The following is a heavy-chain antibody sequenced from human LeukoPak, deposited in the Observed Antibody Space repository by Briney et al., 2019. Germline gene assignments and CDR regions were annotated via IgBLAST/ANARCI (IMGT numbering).Heavy chain of an antibody. V-gene: IGHV4-59*01. CDR3: ARGWGSSWYYFDY. D-gene: IGHD6-13*01. CDR1: GDSISNFY. Sequence: SETLSLTCTVSGDSISNFYWSWIRQAPGKGLEWIGYIYYSGDTYYNPSLESRVTISVDTSKSQFSLTVTSVTAADTAVYFCARGWGSSWYYFDYWGQGTLVTVSS. CDR2: IYYSGDT. J-gene: IGHJ4*02.